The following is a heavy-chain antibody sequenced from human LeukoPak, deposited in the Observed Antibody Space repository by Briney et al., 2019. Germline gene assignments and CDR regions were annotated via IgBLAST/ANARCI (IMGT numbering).Heavy chain of an antibody. CDR1: GFSFDDYG. J-gene: IGHJ6*03. V-gene: IGHV3-20*04. CDR3: ARAPGVNYYYYMDV. D-gene: IGHD2-8*01. CDR2: IKWNGGST. Sequence: PGRSLRLSCATSGFSFDDYGMSWVRQAPGKGLEWVSGIKWNGGSTGYADSVKGRFTISRDNAKNSLFLQMNSLRAEDTALYYCARAPGVNYYYYMDVWGKGTTVTVSS.